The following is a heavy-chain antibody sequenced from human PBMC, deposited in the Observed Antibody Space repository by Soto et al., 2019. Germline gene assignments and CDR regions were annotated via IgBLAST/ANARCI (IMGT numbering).Heavy chain of an antibody. CDR3: ATHPSGALDI. Sequence: GGSLRLSCEASGFILSSHWMTWVRQAPGKGLEWVATINQDGSTRYSVDSVKGRFTISRDNAKNSLYLQMNSLRAEDTATYYCATHPSGALDIWGQGTMVTVSS. CDR2: INQDGSTR. CDR1: GFILSSHW. J-gene: IGHJ3*02. D-gene: IGHD7-27*01. V-gene: IGHV3-7*05.